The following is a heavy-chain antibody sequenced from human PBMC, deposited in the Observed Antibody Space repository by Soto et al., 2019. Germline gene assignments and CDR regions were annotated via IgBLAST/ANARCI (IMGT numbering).Heavy chain of an antibody. D-gene: IGHD2-8*01. Sequence: EVQLVESGGDLVQPGGSLRLSCAASGFSVSSKYMSWVRQAPGKGLEWVSLIQSGGTTYYAGSVKGRFTISRDYSENTLCLQMNSLRVEETAVYYRTRDDVHFNGDRYYVVPMDVWRKATTVTVSA. CDR2: IQSGGTT. CDR3: TRDDVHFNGDRYYVVPMDV. J-gene: IGHJ6*04. CDR1: GFSVSSKY. V-gene: IGHV3-66*01.